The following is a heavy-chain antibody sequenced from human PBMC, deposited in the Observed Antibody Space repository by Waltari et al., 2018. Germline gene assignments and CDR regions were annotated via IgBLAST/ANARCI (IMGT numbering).Heavy chain of an antibody. J-gene: IGHJ4*02. CDR1: GFTFSSYD. Sequence: EVQLVESGGGLVQPGGSLRLCCAASGFTFSSYDMHWVRQATGKGLEWVSAIGTAGDTYYLGSVKGRFTISRDNSKNTLFLQMSSLRVEDTAMYYCARVIGSGSYHYFDYWGQGTLVTVSS. CDR3: ARVIGSGSYHYFDY. V-gene: IGHV3-13*01. D-gene: IGHD3-10*01. CDR2: IGTAGDT.